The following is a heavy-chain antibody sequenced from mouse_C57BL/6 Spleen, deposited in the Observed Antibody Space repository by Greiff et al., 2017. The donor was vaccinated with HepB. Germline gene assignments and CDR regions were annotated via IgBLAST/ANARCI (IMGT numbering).Heavy chain of an antibody. Sequence: EVQGVESGGGLVQPGGSLKLSCAASGFTFSDYYMYWVRQTPEKRLEWVAYISNGGGSTYYPDTVKGRFTISRDNAKNTLYLQMSRLKSEDTAMYYCARRGGRGWALDYWGQGTSVTVSS. CDR1: GFTFSDYY. D-gene: IGHD3-3*01. V-gene: IGHV5-12*01. J-gene: IGHJ4*01. CDR3: ARRGGRGWALDY. CDR2: ISNGGGST.